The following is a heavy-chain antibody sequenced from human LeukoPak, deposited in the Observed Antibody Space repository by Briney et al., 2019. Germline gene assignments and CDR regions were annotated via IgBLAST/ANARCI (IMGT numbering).Heavy chain of an antibody. J-gene: IGHJ4*02. Sequence: SETLSLTCTVSSGSIRSSSYYWGWIRQPPGTGLEWIGYIYYSGSTNYNPSLKSRVTISVDTSKNQFSLKLSSVTAADTAVYYCARGGDSSGWYYFDYWGQGTLVTVSS. V-gene: IGHV4-61*05. CDR1: SGSIRSSSYY. CDR2: IYYSGST. CDR3: ARGGDSSGWYYFDY. D-gene: IGHD6-19*01.